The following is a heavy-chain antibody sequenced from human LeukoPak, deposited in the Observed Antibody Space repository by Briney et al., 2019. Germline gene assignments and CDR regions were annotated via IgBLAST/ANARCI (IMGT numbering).Heavy chain of an antibody. CDR2: ISGSGGST. D-gene: IGHD7-27*01. Sequence: PGGSLRLSCAASGFTFSSYAMSWVRQAPGKGLEWVSAISGSGGSTYYADSVKGRFTISRDNSKNTLYLQMNSLRVEDTAIYYCAIDPNWGIHYWGQGVLVTVSS. CDR3: AIDPNWGIHY. V-gene: IGHV3-23*01. CDR1: GFTFSSYA. J-gene: IGHJ4*02.